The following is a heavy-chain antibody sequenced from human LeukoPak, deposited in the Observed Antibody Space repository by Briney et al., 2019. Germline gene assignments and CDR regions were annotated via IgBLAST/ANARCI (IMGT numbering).Heavy chain of an antibody. CDR3: ARVGRYSYAFDY. V-gene: IGHV4-59*01. CDR2: IYYSGST. J-gene: IGHJ4*02. Sequence: SETLSLTCTDSGGSISSYYWSWIRQPPGKGLEWIGYIYYSGSTNYNPSLKSRVTISVDTSKNQFSLKLSSVTAADTAVYYCARVGRYSYAFDYWGQGTLVTVSS. D-gene: IGHD5-18*01. CDR1: GGSISSYY.